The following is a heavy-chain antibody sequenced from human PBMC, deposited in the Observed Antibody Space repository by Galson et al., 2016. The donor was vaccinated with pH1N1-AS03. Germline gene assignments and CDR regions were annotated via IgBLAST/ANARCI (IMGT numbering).Heavy chain of an antibody. CDR3: ARGVVDCSGPACSGTLRFDP. Sequence: SVKVSCKASGYTFTTYDINWVRQAPGQGLEWMGWMNPDSGNTGYAPSFQGRVTITRDTSISTAYMELRSLRSEDTAVYYCARGVVDCSGPACSGTLRFDPWGQGTLVTVSS. V-gene: IGHV1-8*03. CDR1: GYTFTTYD. D-gene: IGHD2-15*01. CDR2: MNPDSGNT. J-gene: IGHJ5*02.